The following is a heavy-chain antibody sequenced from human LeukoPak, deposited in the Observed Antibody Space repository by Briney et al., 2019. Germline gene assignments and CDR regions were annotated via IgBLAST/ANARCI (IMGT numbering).Heavy chain of an antibody. Sequence: GGSLRLSCTASGFTFSNQAISWVRQAPGKGLQWVAVISGGGRTTEYADFGKGRFTISRDNSKNTLSLQMNSLTVEDTAIYFCAKNVVVRRSIEFWGERPLVTVSS. V-gene: IGHV3-23*01. CDR2: ISGGGRTT. D-gene: IGHD2-15*01. CDR1: GFTFSNQA. CDR3: AKNVVVRRSIEF. J-gene: IGHJ4*02.